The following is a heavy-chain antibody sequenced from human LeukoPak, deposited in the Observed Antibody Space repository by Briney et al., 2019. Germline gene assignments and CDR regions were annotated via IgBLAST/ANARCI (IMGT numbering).Heavy chain of an antibody. J-gene: IGHJ4*02. CDR3: ARDSSSSVGGFDY. CDR2: IYSGGST. CDR1: GFTVSSNY. D-gene: IGHD6-6*01. Sequence: GGSLRLSCAASGFTVSSNYTSWVRQAPGKGLEWVSVIYSGGSTYYADSVKGRFTISRDNSKNTLYLQMNSLRPEDTAVYYCARDSSSSVGGFDYWGQGTLVAVSS. V-gene: IGHV3-66*02.